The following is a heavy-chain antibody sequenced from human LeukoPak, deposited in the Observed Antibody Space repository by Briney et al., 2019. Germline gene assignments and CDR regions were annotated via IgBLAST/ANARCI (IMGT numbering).Heavy chain of an antibody. D-gene: IGHD6-19*01. CDR3: ARGESSGWYPNYYYYGMDV. CDR2: MNPNSGNT. Sequence: ASVKVSCKASGYTFTGYYMHWVRQAPGQGLEWMGWMNPNSGNTGYAQKFQGRVTMTRNTSISTAYMELSSLRSEDTAVYYCARGESSGWYPNYYYYGMDVWGQGTTVTVSS. V-gene: IGHV1-8*02. CDR1: GYTFTGYY. J-gene: IGHJ6*02.